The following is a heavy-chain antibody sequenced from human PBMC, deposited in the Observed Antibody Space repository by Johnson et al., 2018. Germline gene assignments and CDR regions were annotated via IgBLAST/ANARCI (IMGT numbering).Heavy chain of an antibody. CDR2: ICYNSGCM. D-gene: IGHD3-22*01. CDR1: GFTFDDYA. J-gene: IGHJ3*02. Sequence: VQLVQSGGGLVQPGRSLRLSCAASGFTFDDYAMHWVRQAPGKGLEWVSDICYNSGCMGYADSVKGRFTISRDNAKNSLYLQMNSLRAEDTAVYYCARERRRITMIVVVKASHGAFDIWGQGTMVTVSS. V-gene: IGHV3-9*01. CDR3: ARERRRITMIVVVKASHGAFDI.